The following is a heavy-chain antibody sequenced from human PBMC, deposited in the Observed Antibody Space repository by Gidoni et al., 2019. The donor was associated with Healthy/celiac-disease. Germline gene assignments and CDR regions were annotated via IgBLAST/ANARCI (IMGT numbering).Heavy chain of an antibody. CDR2: INHSGST. V-gene: IGHV4-34*01. D-gene: IGHD3-10*01. CDR3: ASYGSRGMDV. Sequence: QVQLQQWGAGLLKPSETMSLTCAVYGGSFSGYYWSWIRQPPGKGLEWIGEINHSGSTNDNPSLNSRVTISVDTSKNQFSLKLSSVTAADTAVYYCASYGSRGMDVWGQGTTVTVSS. CDR1: GGSFSGYY. J-gene: IGHJ6*02.